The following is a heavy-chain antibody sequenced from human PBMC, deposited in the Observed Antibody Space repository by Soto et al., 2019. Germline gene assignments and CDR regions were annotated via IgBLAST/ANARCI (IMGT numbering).Heavy chain of an antibody. CDR1: GFTFSSYA. V-gene: IGHV3-23*01. J-gene: IGHJ4*02. Sequence: EVQLLESGGGLVQPGGSLRLSCAASGFTFSSYAMSWVRQAPGKGLEWVSAISGSGGSTYYADSVKGRFTIPRDNSKNTLYLQMNSLRAEDTAVYYCAKVGSSFLSGGYYFDYWGQGTLVTVSS. CDR2: ISGSGGST. CDR3: AKVGSSFLSGGYYFDY. D-gene: IGHD6-6*01.